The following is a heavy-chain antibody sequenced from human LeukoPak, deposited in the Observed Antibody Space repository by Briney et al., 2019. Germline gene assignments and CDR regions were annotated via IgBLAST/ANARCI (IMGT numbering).Heavy chain of an antibody. V-gene: IGHV4-39*07. CDR3: ARGLRGYSYGQDY. Sequence: SETLSLTCTVSGDSISSSSYYWGWIRQPAGKGLEWIGSIYYSGRTYYNPSLKSRVTISVDTSKNQFSLKLSSVTAADTAVYYCARGLRGYSYGQDYWGQGTLVTVSS. CDR1: GDSISSSSYY. CDR2: IYYSGRT. J-gene: IGHJ4*02. D-gene: IGHD5-18*01.